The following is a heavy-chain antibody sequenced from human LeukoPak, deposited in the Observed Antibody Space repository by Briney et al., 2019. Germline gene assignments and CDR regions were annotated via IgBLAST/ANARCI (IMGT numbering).Heavy chain of an antibody. CDR2: INPNSGGT. V-gene: IGHV1-2*02. CDR3: ALIGDHAWFDP. J-gene: IGHJ5*02. D-gene: IGHD3-10*01. Sequence: ASVKVSCKASGYTFNGYYMFWVRQAPGQGLEWMGWINPNSGGTNYAQEFQGRVTMTRVTSISTAYMELSTLRSDDTAVYYCALIGDHAWFDPWGQGTLVTVSS. CDR1: GYTFNGYY.